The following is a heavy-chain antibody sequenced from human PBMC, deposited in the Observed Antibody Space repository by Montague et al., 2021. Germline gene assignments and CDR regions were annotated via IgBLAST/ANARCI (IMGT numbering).Heavy chain of an antibody. CDR1: GFTFRKEG. CDR2: KTEREHKK. CDR3: ARGRGVSSGIGQLDP. V-gene: IGHV3-23*01. D-gene: IGHD3-22*01. Sequence: SLRLSCAASGFTFRKEGRRGGGKGEGKGGEGGGRKTEREHKKKQKKKVQNRFTISRDNSENTLYLQMNNLRAEDTALYYCARGRGVSSGIGQLDPWGQGTLVTVSS. J-gene: IGHJ5*02.